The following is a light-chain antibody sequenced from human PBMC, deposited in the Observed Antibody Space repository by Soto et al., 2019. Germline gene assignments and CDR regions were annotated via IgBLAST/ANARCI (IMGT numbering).Light chain of an antibody. CDR1: QRITTY. CDR3: QQSYSTPYT. V-gene: IGKV1-39*01. Sequence: IHMTQSPSSLSASVGDRVTITCRASQRITTYLNWYQPKPGKAPKLLISTAATLQGGVPSRFSDSGSGTDFTLTITTLQPEDFATYFCQQSYSTPYTFGQGTKLEIK. J-gene: IGKJ2*01. CDR2: TAA.